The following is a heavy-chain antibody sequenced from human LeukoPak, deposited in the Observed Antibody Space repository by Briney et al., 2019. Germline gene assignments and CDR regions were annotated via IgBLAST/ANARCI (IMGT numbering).Heavy chain of an antibody. CDR1: GFTLTSTA. CDR2: ILVGSGNT. Sequence: SVTVSCKASGFTLTSTAVQWVRQARGQRLEWIGWILVGSGNTNYAQMFQERVTLTWDVSTSTAYMVLSSLRSEDTAIYYCASDPPYTSSSAWWGQGTLVTVSS. V-gene: IGHV1-58*01. CDR3: ASDPPYTSSSAW. D-gene: IGHD2-2*01. J-gene: IGHJ4*02.